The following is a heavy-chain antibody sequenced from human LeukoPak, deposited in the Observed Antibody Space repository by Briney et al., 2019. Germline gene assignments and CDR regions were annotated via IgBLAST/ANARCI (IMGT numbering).Heavy chain of an antibody. CDR3: VRESEYYFDHSASFDY. V-gene: IGHV3-30*03. Sequence: GRSLRLSCAASGFTFSSYGMHWVRQVPGKGLEWVAVMSSDGNAMFYADSVKGRFTISRDNSKNTLYLQMNSLRAEDTAVYYCVRESEYYFDHSASFDYWGQGTLVTVSS. CDR1: GFTFSSYG. J-gene: IGHJ4*02. D-gene: IGHD3-22*01. CDR2: MSSDGNAM.